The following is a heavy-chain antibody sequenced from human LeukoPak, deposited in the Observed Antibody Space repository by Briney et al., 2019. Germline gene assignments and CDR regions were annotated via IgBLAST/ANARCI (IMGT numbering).Heavy chain of an antibody. V-gene: IGHV1-24*01. CDR3: VTGFTTMAVDYFDY. D-gene: IGHD5-18*01. CDR1: GKTLSDLT. J-gene: IGHJ4*02. Sequence: ASVKVSCKVSGKTLSDLTIHWLRQPPGKGLEWLGGSDPEDGERIYAQMFQGRVTMTEDTSIDTAYMELSSLRSEDTAVYYCVTGFTTMAVDYFDYWGQGTLVTVSP. CDR2: SDPEDGER.